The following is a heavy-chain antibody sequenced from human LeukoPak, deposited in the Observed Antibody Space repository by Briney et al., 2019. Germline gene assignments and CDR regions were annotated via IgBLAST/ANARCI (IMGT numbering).Heavy chain of an antibody. CDR3: ARLIRFLEWLSFDY. J-gene: IGHJ4*02. V-gene: IGHV3-7*01. CDR2: IKQDGSEK. CDR1: GFTFGSYW. D-gene: IGHD3-3*01. Sequence: PGGSLRLSCAASGFTFGSYWMSWVRQAPGKGLEGVANIKQDGSEKYYVDSVKGRFTISRDNAKNSLYLQMNSLRAEDTAVYYCARLIRFLEWLSFDYWGQGTLVTFSS.